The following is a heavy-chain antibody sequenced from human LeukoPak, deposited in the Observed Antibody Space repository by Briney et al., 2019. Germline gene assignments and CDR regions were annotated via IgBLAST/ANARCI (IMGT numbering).Heavy chain of an antibody. V-gene: IGHV3-23*01. CDR1: GFTFRSYA. CDR2: IGGRGGST. J-gene: IGHJ4*02. D-gene: IGHD4-17*01. CDR3: ATSTRTYPFDYGDYGARGGGY. Sequence: PGGSLRLSCAVSGFTFRSYAMSWVRQAPGKGLEWVSVIGGRGGSTYYADSVKGRFTISRDNSKNTLYLQMNSLRAEDTAVYYCATSTRTYPFDYGDYGARGGGYWGQGTLVTVSS.